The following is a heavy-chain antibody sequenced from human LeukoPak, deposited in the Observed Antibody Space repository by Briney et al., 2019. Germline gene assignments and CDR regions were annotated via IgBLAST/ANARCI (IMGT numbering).Heavy chain of an antibody. D-gene: IGHD4/OR15-4a*01. CDR3: ARDQGYGAYGLDY. J-gene: IGHJ4*02. Sequence: GASVKVSCKASGGTFSSYTISWVRQAPGQGLEWMGRIIPIFGTANYAQKFQGRVTITTDESTSTAYMELTSLRSEDTAVYYCARDQGYGAYGLDYWGQGTLVIVSS. CDR1: GGTFSSYT. CDR2: IIPIFGTA. V-gene: IGHV1-69*05.